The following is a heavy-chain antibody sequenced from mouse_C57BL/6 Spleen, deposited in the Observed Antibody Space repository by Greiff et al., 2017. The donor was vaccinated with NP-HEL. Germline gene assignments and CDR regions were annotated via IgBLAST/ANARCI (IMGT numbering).Heavy chain of an antibody. CDR2: IYPGDGDT. CDR1: GYAFSSYW. CDR3: ARGGTGHYAMDY. D-gene: IGHD4-1*01. V-gene: IGHV1-80*01. Sequence: VQLQQSGAELVKPGASVKISCKASGYAFSSYWMNWVKQRPGKGLEWIGQIYPGDGDTNYNGKFKGKATLTADKSSSTAYMQLSSLTSEDSAFYFCARGGTGHYAMDYWGQGTSVTVSS. J-gene: IGHJ4*01.